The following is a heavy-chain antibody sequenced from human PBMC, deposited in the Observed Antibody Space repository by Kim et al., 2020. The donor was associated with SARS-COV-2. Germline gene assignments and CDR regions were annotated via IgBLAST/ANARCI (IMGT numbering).Heavy chain of an antibody. Sequence: SETLSLTCTVSGGSISSYYWSWIRQPPGKGLEWIGYIYYSGSTNYNPSLKSRVTISVDTSKNQFSLKLSSVTAADTAVYYCARQRYCGGDCYLPDYYFDYWGQGTLVTVSS. D-gene: IGHD2-21*02. CDR2: IYYSGST. CDR3: ARQRYCGGDCYLPDYYFDY. J-gene: IGHJ4*02. V-gene: IGHV4-59*08. CDR1: GGSISSYY.